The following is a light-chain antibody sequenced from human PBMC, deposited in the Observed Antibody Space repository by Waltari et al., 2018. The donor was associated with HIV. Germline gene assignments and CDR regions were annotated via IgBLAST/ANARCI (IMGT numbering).Light chain of an antibody. V-gene: IGLV1-47*01. J-gene: IGLJ3*02. CDR1: SSNIGSNY. Sequence: QSVLTQPPSASGTPGQRVTISCSGSSSNIGSNYVYWYQQLPGTAPKLLIYRNNQRPSGVPDRFSGSKSVTSASLAISGLRSEDEADYYCAAWDDSLSVWVFGGGTKLTVL. CDR3: AAWDDSLSVWV. CDR2: RNN.